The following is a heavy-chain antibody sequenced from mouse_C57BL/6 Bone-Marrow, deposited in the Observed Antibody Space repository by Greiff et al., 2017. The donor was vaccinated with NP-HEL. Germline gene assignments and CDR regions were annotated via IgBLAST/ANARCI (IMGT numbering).Heavy chain of an antibody. CDR2: IWSGGST. CDR1: GFSLTSYG. J-gene: IGHJ1*03. V-gene: IGHV2-2*01. CDR3: ARKGRGYWYFDV. Sequence: VQLQQSGPGLVQPSQSLSITCTVSGFSLTSYGVHWVRQSPGKGLEWLGVIWSGGSTDYNAAFISRLSISKDNSKSQVFFKMNSLQADDTAIYYCARKGRGYWYFDVWGTGTTVTVSS.